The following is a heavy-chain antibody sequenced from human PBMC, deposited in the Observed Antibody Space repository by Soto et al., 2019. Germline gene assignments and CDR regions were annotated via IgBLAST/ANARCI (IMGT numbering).Heavy chain of an antibody. CDR3: ARTSLPGYSSSWYYFDY. V-gene: IGHV2-70*01. CDR1: GFSLSTSGMC. Sequence: SGPTLVNPTQTLTLTCTFSGFSLSTSGMCVSWIRQPPGKALEWLALIDWDDDKYYSTSLKTRLTISKDTSKNQVVLTMTNMDPVDTATYYCARTSLPGYSSSWYYFDYWGQGTLVTVSS. D-gene: IGHD6-13*01. J-gene: IGHJ4*02. CDR2: IDWDDDK.